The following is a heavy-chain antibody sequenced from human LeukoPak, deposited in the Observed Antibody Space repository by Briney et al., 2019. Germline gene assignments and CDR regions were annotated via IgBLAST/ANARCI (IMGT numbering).Heavy chain of an antibody. CDR3: AKDPMVRGVIPHAFDI. Sequence: GGSLRLSCVASGFTFSSYGMHWVRQAPGKGLEWVALIWYDGSNKYYADSVKGGFTISRDNSKNTLYLQMISLRAEDTAVYYCAKDPMVRGVIPHAFDIWGQGTMVTVSS. CDR2: IWYDGSNK. CDR1: GFTFSSYG. J-gene: IGHJ3*02. V-gene: IGHV3-33*06. D-gene: IGHD3-10*01.